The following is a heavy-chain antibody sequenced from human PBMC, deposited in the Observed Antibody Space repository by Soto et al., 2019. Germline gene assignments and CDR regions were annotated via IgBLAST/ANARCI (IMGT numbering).Heavy chain of an antibody. V-gene: IGHV4-4*02. Sequence: SETLSLTCGVSGGTIRSPDWWTWVRQPPGKGLEWIGEIFQSGSTNYTPSLESRVTISVDKSKNQFSMTLTSVTAADTAVYFCARGRGRYSSGWSWFDPCGQGTLVTVSS. CDR2: IFQSGST. CDR1: GGTIRSPDW. D-gene: IGHD6-19*01. CDR3: ARGRGRYSSGWSWFDP. J-gene: IGHJ5*02.